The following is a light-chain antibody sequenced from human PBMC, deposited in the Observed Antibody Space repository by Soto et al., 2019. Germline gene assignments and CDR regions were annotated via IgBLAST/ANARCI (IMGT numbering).Light chain of an antibody. J-gene: IGKJ5*01. Sequence: VMTQSPATLSVSPGERAPLSCRASQSVSTNLAWYQQRPGQAPRLIISGAYTRANGIPGRISGSGSGTEFTLTISSLQSEDFAVYYCQQYNNWPPITFGQGTRLDIK. CDR1: QSVSTN. CDR2: GAY. V-gene: IGKV3-15*01. CDR3: QQYNNWPPIT.